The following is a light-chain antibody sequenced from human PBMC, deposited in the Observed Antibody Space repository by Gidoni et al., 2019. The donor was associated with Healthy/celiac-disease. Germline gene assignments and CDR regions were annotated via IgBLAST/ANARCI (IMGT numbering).Light chain of an antibody. J-gene: IGKJ3*01. Sequence: EIVMTQSPDTLSVSPGERATLSCRASQSVSSNLAWYQQKPGQAPRLLIYGASTRATGIPARFSGSGSGTEFTLTISSLQSEDFAVYYCQQYNNWPLFTFGPGTKVEIK. CDR2: GAS. CDR1: QSVSSN. V-gene: IGKV3-15*01. CDR3: QQYNNWPLFT.